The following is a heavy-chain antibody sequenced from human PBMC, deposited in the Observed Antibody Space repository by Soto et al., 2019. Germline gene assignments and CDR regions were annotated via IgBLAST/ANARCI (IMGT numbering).Heavy chain of an antibody. CDR3: ARGVDYDFWSGYYRNWFDP. D-gene: IGHD3-3*01. CDR1: GGSISSGDYY. Sequence: PSETLSLTCTVSGGSISSGDYYWSWIRQPPGKGLEWIGYIYYSGSTYYNPSLKSRVTISVDTSKNQFSLKLSSVTAADTAVYYCARGVDYDFWSGYYRNWFDPCGPETLVTVSS. V-gene: IGHV4-30-4*01. CDR2: IYYSGST. J-gene: IGHJ5*02.